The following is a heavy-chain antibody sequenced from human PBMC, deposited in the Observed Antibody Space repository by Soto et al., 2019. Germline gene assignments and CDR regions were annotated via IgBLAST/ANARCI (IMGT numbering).Heavy chain of an antibody. CDR3: AGGLTGTTLAY. D-gene: IGHD1-7*01. V-gene: IGHV1-69*02. CDR1: GGTFSSYT. Sequence: QVQLVQSGAEVKKPGSSVKVSCKASGGTFSSYTISWVRQAPGQGLEWMGRIIPILGIANYAQQFQGRVTITADKSTGTAYMELSSLRSEDTAVYYCAGGLTGTTLAYWGQGTLVTVSS. CDR2: IIPILGIA. J-gene: IGHJ4*02.